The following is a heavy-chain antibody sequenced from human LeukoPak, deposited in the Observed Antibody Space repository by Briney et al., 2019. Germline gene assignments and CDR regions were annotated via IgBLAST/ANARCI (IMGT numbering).Heavy chain of an antibody. CDR2: IYSGGST. Sequence: GGSLRLSCAASGFTVSSNYMSWVRQAPGKGLEWVSVIYSGGSTYYADSVKGRFTISRDNSKNTLYLQMNSLRAEDTAVYYCTEHGSSSSSRGYFDYWGQGTLVTVSS. V-gene: IGHV3-53*01. CDR1: GFTVSSNY. J-gene: IGHJ4*02. D-gene: IGHD6-6*01. CDR3: TEHGSSSSSRGYFDY.